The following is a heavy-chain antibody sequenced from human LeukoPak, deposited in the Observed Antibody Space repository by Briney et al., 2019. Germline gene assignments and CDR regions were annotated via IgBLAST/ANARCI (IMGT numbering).Heavy chain of an antibody. J-gene: IGHJ2*01. Sequence: SLRLSCTGAGFTFLDYAIHGVRQAPAKGLEWVSGINWNSGNTGYADSVKGRFTISRDNAKNSLYLQMNSLRPEDTAVYYCARRWYFDLWGRGTLVTVSS. CDR3: ARRWYFDL. CDR2: INWNSGNT. V-gene: IGHV3-9*01. CDR1: GFTFLDYA.